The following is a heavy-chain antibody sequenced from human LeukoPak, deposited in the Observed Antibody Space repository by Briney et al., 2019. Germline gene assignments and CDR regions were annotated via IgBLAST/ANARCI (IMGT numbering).Heavy chain of an antibody. CDR1: GGSISSYY. J-gene: IGHJ6*03. CDR2: IYYSGST. V-gene: IGHV4-59*01. Sequence: SETLFLTCTVSGGSISSYYWSWIRQPPGKGLEWIGYIYYSGSTNYNPSLKSRVTISVDTSKNQFSLKLSSVTAADTAVYYCARVRGYSYGPYYYYYYMDVWGKGTTVTVSS. D-gene: IGHD5-18*01. CDR3: ARVRGYSYGPYYYYYYMDV.